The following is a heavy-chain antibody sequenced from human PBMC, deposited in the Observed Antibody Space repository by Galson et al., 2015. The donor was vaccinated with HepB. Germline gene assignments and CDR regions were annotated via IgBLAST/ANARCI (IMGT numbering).Heavy chain of an antibody. V-gene: IGHV3-21*01. CDR2: ISSNSSYI. Sequence: SLRLSCAASGFTFSSYSMNWVRQAPGQGLEWVSSISSNSSYIYYANSVKGRFTISRDNAKNSLYLQMNSLRAEDTAVYYCARDNGSGSDGDYYYGMDVWGQGTTVTVSS. D-gene: IGHD3-10*01. CDR3: ARDNGSGSDGDYYYGMDV. J-gene: IGHJ6*02. CDR1: GFTFSSYS.